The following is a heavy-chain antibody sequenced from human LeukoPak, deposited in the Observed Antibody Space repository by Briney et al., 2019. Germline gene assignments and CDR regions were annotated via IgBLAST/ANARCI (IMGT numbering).Heavy chain of an antibody. CDR3: ARDMGIVTGYYVDY. CDR1: GFTFNTYS. V-gene: IGHV3-48*01. CDR2: ITGNSHTI. J-gene: IGHJ4*02. D-gene: IGHD3-9*01. Sequence: GGSLRLSCEASGFTFNTYSMNWVRQAPGKGLEWISYITGNSHTIYYADSVKGRFTISRDNAKNSLYLQMNSLRAEDTAVYYCARDMGIVTGYYVDYWGQGTLVTVSS.